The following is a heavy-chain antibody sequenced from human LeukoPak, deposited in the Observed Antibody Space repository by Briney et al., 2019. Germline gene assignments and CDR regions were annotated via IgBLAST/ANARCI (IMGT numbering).Heavy chain of an antibody. CDR2: ISYDGSNK. D-gene: IGHD2-15*01. J-gene: IGHJ5*02. CDR3: ATTYCSGGSCCFDP. V-gene: IGHV3-30*03. Sequence: GGSLRLSCAASGFTFSSYGMHWVRQAPGKGLEWVAVISYDGSNKYYADSVKGRFTISRDNAKNSLYLQMNSLRAEDTAVYYCATTYCSGGSCCFDPWGQGTLVTVSS. CDR1: GFTFSSYG.